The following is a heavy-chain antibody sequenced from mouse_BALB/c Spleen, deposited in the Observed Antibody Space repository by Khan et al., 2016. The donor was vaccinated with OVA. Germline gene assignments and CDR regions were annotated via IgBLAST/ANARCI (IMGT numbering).Heavy chain of an antibody. D-gene: IGHD4-1*01. V-gene: IGHV3-1*02. J-gene: IGHJ3*01. Sequence: EVQLQESGPDLVKPSQSLSLTCTVTGYSITSGYSWYWIRQFPGNKLEWMVYIHYSGSPNYNPSLKSRISITRDTSKNQFFLQMNSVTTEDTATYYCAGRTAPFAYWGQGTLVTVSA. CDR3: AGRTAPFAY. CDR2: IHYSGSP. CDR1: GYSITSGYS.